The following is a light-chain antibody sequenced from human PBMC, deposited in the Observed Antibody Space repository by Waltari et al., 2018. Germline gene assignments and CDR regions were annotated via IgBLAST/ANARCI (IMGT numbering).Light chain of an antibody. CDR2: DAS. CDR3: QQYHDWLPIP. V-gene: IGKV3-15*01. CDR1: QSVSSN. J-gene: IGKJ5*01. Sequence: ERVMTQSPAILSVSPGERATLSCRASQSVSSNLAWYQQKPGQAPRLLIYDASTRATGIPARFSGSGSGTEFTLTISSLQSEDSAVYYCQQYHDWLPIPFGQGTRLEIK.